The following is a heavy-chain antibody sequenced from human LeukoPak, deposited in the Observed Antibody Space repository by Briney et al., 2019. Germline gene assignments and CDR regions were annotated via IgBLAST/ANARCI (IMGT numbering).Heavy chain of an antibody. D-gene: IGHD5-12*01. CDR2: ISSDGSKK. V-gene: IGHV3-30*18. Sequence: GGSLRLSCAASGFTFSGYGLHWVRQAPGKGLEWVTFISSDGSKKYYAASVKGRFTVSRDNSKNTLYLQMNSLRVEDTAVYYCANEWMNDAFDIWGQGTMVTVSS. J-gene: IGHJ3*02. CDR3: ANEWMNDAFDI. CDR1: GFTFSGYG.